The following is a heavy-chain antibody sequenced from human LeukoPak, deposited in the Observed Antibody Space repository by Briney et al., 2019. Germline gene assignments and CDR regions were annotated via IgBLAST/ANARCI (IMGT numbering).Heavy chain of an antibody. J-gene: IGHJ4*02. CDR1: GYTLTELS. CDR2: FDPEDGET. Sequence: ASVKVSCKVSGYTLTELSMHWVRQAPGKGLEWMGGFDPEDGETIYAQKFQGRVTMTEDTSTDTAYMELSSLRSDDTAVYYCARGIQLWLPYAYFDYWGQGTLVTVSS. CDR3: ARGIQLWLPYAYFDY. V-gene: IGHV1-24*01. D-gene: IGHD5-18*01.